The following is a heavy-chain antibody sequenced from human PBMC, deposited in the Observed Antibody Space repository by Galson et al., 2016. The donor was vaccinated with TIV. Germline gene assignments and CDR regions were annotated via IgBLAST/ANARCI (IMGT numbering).Heavy chain of an antibody. V-gene: IGHV3-30*18. CDR3: AKVGARGYGDYPYYLEY. CDR2: ISYDGTNE. J-gene: IGHJ4*02. D-gene: IGHD4-17*01. CDR1: GFTFYIYG. Sequence: SLRLSCAASGFTFYIYGIHWVRQAPGKGLEWLGFISYDGTNEKYADSVKGRFTISRDNSKNTVSLQMNSLRTEDTAVDYCAKVGARGYGDYPYYLEYWGQGTPVIVSS.